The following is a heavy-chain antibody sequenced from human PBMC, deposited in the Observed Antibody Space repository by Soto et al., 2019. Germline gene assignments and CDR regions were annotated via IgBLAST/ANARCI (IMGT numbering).Heavy chain of an antibody. J-gene: IGHJ5*02. CDR1: GGSISSGGYY. CDR3: ARAGHSSSSEGANWFDP. D-gene: IGHD6-6*01. Sequence: QVQLQESGPGLVKPSQTLSLTCTVSGGSISSGGYYWSWIRQHPGKGLEWIGYIYYSGSTYFNPSLKSRLTISVDTSKYQFSLQLSSVTAADTAVYYCARAGHSSSSEGANWFDPWGQGILVTVSS. V-gene: IGHV4-31*03. CDR2: IYYSGST.